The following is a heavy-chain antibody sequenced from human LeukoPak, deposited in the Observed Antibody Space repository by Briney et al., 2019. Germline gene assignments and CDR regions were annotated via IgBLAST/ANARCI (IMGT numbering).Heavy chain of an antibody. CDR3: ARGGVGATGYYYYYMDV. CDR1: GYTFTSYY. J-gene: IGHJ6*03. V-gene: IGHV1-46*01. Sequence: GASVKVSCKASGYTFTSYYMHWVRQAPGQGLEWMGIINPSGGSTSYAQKFQGRVTMTRDMSTSTVYMELSSLRSEDTAVYYCARGGVGATGYYYYYMDVWGKGTTVTVSS. D-gene: IGHD1-26*01. CDR2: INPSGGST.